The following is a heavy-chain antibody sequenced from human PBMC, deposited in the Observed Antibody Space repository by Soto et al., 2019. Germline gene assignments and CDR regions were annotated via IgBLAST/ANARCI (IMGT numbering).Heavy chain of an antibody. CDR3: VRDKDFYMDV. CDR1: GFTFSSYG. Sequence: GSLRLSYAVSGFTFSSYGMHWVRQAPGKGLEWVAVIWYDGSNKYYADSVKGRFTISRDTPENTLYLQMSSLRAEDTALYYCVRDKDFYMDVWGKGTTVTVSS. J-gene: IGHJ6*03. CDR2: IWYDGSNK. V-gene: IGHV3-33*01.